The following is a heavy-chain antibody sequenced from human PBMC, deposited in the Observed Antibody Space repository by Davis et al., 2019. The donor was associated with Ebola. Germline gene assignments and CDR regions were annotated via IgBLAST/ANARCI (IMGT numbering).Heavy chain of an antibody. V-gene: IGHV3-11*01. CDR2: ISSSGSTI. J-gene: IGHJ6*04. CDR1: GFTFSDYY. D-gene: IGHD3-16*02. CDR3: ARFMITCGGVIDRRNKYYGRDV. Sequence: SLQLSCAASGFTFSDYYFPSIRQAPGKGLERVSYISSSGSTIYYADSVKGRFTISRDNAKKSLYLQMNSLIAEDTAVYYCARFMITCGGVIDRRNKYYGRDVWGKGTTVTVSS.